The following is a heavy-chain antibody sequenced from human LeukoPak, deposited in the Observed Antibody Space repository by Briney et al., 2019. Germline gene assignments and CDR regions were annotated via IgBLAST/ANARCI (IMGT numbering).Heavy chain of an antibody. CDR3: ARDSDNVVPFDY. D-gene: IGHD6-6*01. J-gene: IGHJ4*02. CDR1: GYTFTSYG. CDR2: ISAYNGNT. V-gene: IGHV1-18*01. Sequence: ASVKVPCKASGYTFTSYGISWVRQAPGQGLEWMGWISAYNGNTNYAQKLQGRVTMTTDTSTSTAYMELRSLRSDDTAVYYCARDSDNVVPFDYWGQGTLVTVSS.